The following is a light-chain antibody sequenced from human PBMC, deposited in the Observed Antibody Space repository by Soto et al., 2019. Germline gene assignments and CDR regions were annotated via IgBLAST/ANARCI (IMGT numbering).Light chain of an antibody. CDR2: GAS. Sequence: EIVLTQSPGTLSLSPGERATLSCRASQSVSSSYLAWYQQKPGQAPRLLLYGASSRATGIPDRFSGSGSGTDFTLTISRLEPEDFAVYYCQHYGSSRWTFGQGTKVEIK. J-gene: IGKJ1*01. V-gene: IGKV3-20*01. CDR3: QHYGSSRWT. CDR1: QSVSSSY.